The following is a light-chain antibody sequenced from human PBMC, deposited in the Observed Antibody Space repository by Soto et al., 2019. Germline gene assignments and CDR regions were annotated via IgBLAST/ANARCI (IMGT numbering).Light chain of an antibody. J-gene: IGLJ2*01. CDR1: SSNIGSNT. CDR2: TNN. CDR3: AAWDDSLNGVV. V-gene: IGLV1-44*01. Sequence: QSVLTQPPSASGTPGQKVTISCSGSSSNIGSNTVNWYHQLPETAPKLLIYTNNTLPSWVPYRFSGSKSGTSASLAISGLQSEDEDDYYCAAWDDSLNGVVFGGGTKRTFL.